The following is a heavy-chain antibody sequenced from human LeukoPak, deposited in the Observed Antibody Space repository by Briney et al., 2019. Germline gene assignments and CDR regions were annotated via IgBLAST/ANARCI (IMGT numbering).Heavy chain of an antibody. CDR3: AREGPPNYDTI. J-gene: IGHJ3*02. Sequence: SQTLSLTCTVSGGSISSGSYYGSWIRQPPGKGLEWIGYIYYSGSTNYNPSLKSRVTISVDTSKNQFSLKLNSVTAADTAVYYCAREGPPNYDTIWGQGTMVTVSS. CDR2: IYYSGST. D-gene: IGHD3-9*01. V-gene: IGHV4-61*01. CDR1: GGSISSGSYY.